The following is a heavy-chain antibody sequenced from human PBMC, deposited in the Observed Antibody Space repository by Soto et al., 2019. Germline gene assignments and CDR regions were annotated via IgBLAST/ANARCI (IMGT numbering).Heavy chain of an antibody. Sequence: GKGLELVANIKQDGSEKYYVYSVKGRFTISRDNAKNSLYLQMNSLRAEDTAVYYCARVQLGDCSGSRGYRGVSAIWGQGTMVIGS. D-gene: IGHD2-15*01. V-gene: IGHV3-7*03. J-gene: IGHJ3*02. CDR3: ARVQLGDCSGSRGYRGVSAI. CDR2: IKQDGSEK.